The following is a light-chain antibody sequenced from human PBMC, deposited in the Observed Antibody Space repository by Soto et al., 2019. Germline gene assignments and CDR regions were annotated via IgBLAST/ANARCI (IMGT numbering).Light chain of an antibody. J-gene: IGKJ2*01. Sequence: EIVLRQSPGTLSLSPGERATVSCRASQSVSSSSLAWYQQKPGQGPRLLVYGTSRRATGIPDRFICSGSGTDFTLNMSRLEPEDSAVYYCQQYGNSPTFGRGTKLQIK. CDR1: QSVSSSS. V-gene: IGKV3-20*01. CDR2: GTS. CDR3: QQYGNSPT.